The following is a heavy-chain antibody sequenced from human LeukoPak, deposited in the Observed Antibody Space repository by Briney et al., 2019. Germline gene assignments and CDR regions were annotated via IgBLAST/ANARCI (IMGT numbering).Heavy chain of an antibody. D-gene: IGHD2-2*01. V-gene: IGHV1-8*01. J-gene: IGHJ5*02. CDR1: GYTFTSYD. CDR2: MNPNSGNT. Sequence: ASVKVSCKASGYTFTSYDINWVRQATGQGLEWMGWMNPNSGNTGYAQKFQGRVTMTRNTSISTAYMELSSLRSEDTAVYYCARRPRVVPAAKYNWFDPWGQGTLVTVSS. CDR3: ARRPRVVPAAKYNWFDP.